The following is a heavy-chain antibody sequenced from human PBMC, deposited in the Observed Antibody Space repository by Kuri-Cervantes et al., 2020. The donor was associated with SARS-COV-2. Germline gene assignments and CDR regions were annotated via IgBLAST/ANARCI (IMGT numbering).Heavy chain of an antibody. CDR1: GGSISSSSYY. CDR2: VHHGGAT. V-gene: IGHV4-39*01. CDR3: ASISLGVRGGAY. J-gene: IGHJ4*02. Sequence: SETLSLTCTVSGGSISSSSYYWGWIRQPPGPPGKGLEWIGFVHHGGATHYNPSPMSRVTMSIDTSKNRFSLKLSSVTAADTAVYYCASISLGVRGGAYWGQGTLVTVSS. D-gene: IGHD2-21*01.